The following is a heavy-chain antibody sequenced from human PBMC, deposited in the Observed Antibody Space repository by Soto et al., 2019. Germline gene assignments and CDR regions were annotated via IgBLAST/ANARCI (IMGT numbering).Heavy chain of an antibody. CDR3: AREAGTAHYYYYGMDV. J-gene: IGHJ6*02. CDR1: GFTFSSYA. Sequence: VQLVESGGGLVQPGGSLRLSCAASGFTFSSYAMHWVRQAPGKGLEWVAVISYDGSNKYYADSVKGRFTISRDNSKNTLYLQMNSLRAEDTAVYYCAREAGTAHYYYYGMDVWGQGTTVTVSS. V-gene: IGHV3-30-3*01. CDR2: ISYDGSNK.